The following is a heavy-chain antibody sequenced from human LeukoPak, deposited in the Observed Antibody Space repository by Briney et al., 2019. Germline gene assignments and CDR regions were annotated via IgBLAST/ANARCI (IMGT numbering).Heavy chain of an antibody. V-gene: IGHV1-8*01. Sequence: ASVTVSCTASGYTFTSYDINWVRQATGQGLEWMGWMNPNSGDTGYAQKFQGRVTMTRDTSTSTAYMELSSLRSEDTAMYYCARLEGGRDGYNQYAFDIWGQGTMVTVSS. D-gene: IGHD5-24*01. CDR1: GYTFTSYD. J-gene: IGHJ3*02. CDR2: MNPNSGDT. CDR3: ARLEGGRDGYNQYAFDI.